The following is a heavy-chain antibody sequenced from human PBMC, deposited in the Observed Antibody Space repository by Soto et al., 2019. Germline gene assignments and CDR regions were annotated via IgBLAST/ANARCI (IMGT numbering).Heavy chain of an antibody. Sequence: EVLLVESGGGLIQPGGSLRLSFAASGFTVSSNYMSWVRQAPGKGLEWVSVIYSGGSTYYADSVKGRFTISSDNFKNTLYLQMNSLRAEDTAVYYCARGDGYNWFFDYWGQGTLVTVSS. D-gene: IGHD5-12*01. CDR1: GFTVSSNY. V-gene: IGHV3-53*01. J-gene: IGHJ4*02. CDR3: ARGDGYNWFFDY. CDR2: IYSGGST.